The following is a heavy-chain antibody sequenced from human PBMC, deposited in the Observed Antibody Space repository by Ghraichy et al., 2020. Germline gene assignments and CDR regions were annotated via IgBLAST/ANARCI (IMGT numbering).Heavy chain of an antibody. CDR2: ISSSGTTI. Sequence: GGSLRLSCAASGFTFSDYYMSWIRQAPGKGLEWVSYISSSGTTIYYADSVKGRFTISRDNAKNSLYLQMNSLRAEDTAVYYCARAHCSGGTCYSGWFDPWVHLTLVTVSS. J-gene: IGHJ5*02. CDR1: GFTFSDYY. CDR3: ARAHCSGGTCYSGWFDP. D-gene: IGHD2-15*01. V-gene: IGHV3-11*01.